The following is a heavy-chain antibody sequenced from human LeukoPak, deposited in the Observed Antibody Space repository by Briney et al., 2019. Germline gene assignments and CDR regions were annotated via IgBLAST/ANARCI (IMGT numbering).Heavy chain of an antibody. Sequence: GESLKISCKGSGYSFTSYWIGWVRPMPGKGLEWMGIIYPGDSDTRYSPSFQGQVTISADKSISTAYLQWSSLKASDTAMYYCARGGGYYGSGSYCFDYWGQGTLVTVSS. J-gene: IGHJ4*02. CDR1: GYSFTSYW. D-gene: IGHD3-10*01. CDR3: ARGGGYYGSGSYCFDY. V-gene: IGHV5-51*01. CDR2: IYPGDSDT.